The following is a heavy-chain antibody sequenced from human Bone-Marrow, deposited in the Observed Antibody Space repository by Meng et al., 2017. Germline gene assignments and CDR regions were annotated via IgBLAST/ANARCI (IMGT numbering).Heavy chain of an antibody. CDR1: GFTFDDYG. J-gene: IGHJ6*02. CDR2: INWNGGST. CDR3: ARESVVVVPAAMGDYYGMDV. Sequence: GESLKISCAASGFTFDDYGMSWVRQAPGKGLEWVSGINWNGGSTGYADSVKGRFTISRDNSKNTLYLQMNSLRAEDTAVYYCARESVVVVPAAMGDYYGMDVWGQGTTVTVSS. V-gene: IGHV3-20*04. D-gene: IGHD2-2*01.